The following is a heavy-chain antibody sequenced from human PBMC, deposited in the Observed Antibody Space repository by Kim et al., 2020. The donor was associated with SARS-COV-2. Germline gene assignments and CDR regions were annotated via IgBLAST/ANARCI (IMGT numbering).Heavy chain of an antibody. CDR2: T. Sequence: TNYAPKLQGRGTMTTDTSTSTAYMELRSLRSDDTAVYYCAREDRWELPDYWGQGTLVTVSS. CDR3: AREDRWELPDY. J-gene: IGHJ4*02. D-gene: IGHD1-26*01. V-gene: IGHV1-18*01.